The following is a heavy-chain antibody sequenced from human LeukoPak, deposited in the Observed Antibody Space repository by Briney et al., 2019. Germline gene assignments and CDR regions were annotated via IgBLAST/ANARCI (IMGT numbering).Heavy chain of an antibody. V-gene: IGHV4-31*03. D-gene: IGHD6-19*01. J-gene: IGHJ4*02. CDR1: GGSISSGGYY. CDR3: ARASSYSSGWYYFDY. CDR2: IYYSGST. Sequence: SETLSLTCTVSGGSISSGGYYWSWIRQHPGKGLEWIGYIYYSGSTYYNPSLKRRVTISVDTSKNQFSLKLSSVTAADTAVYYCARASSYSSGWYYFDYWGQGTLVTVSS.